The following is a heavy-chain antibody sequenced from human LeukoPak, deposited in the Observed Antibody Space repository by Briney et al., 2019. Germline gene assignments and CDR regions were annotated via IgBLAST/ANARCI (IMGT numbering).Heavy chain of an antibody. V-gene: IGHV3-74*01. D-gene: IGHD5-18*01. Sequence: GGSLRLSCAASGNYWMHWVRQVPGKGLVWVSHINSDGSWTSYADSVKGRFTISKDNAKNTVYLQMNSLRAEDTAVYYCAKATGYSYGEIIDYWGQGTLVTVSS. J-gene: IGHJ4*02. CDR3: AKATGYSYGEIIDY. CDR1: GNYW. CDR2: INSDGSWT.